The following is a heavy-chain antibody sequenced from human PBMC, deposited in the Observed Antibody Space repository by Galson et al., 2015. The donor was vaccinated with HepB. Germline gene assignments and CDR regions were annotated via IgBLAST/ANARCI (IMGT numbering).Heavy chain of an antibody. Sequence: SLRLSCAASGFTFSSYGMHWVRQAPGKGLEWVAVIWYDGSNKYYADSVKGRFTISRDNSKNTLYLQMNSLRAEDTAVYYCARGGYSGYDFVYWGQGTLVTVSS. CDR1: GFTFSSYG. CDR3: ARGGYSGYDFVY. J-gene: IGHJ4*02. CDR2: IWYDGSNK. V-gene: IGHV3-33*01. D-gene: IGHD5-12*01.